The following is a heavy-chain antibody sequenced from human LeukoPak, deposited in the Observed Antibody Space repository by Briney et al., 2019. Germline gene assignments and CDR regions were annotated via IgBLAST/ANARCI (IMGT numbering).Heavy chain of an antibody. J-gene: IGHJ6*03. CDR2: INYGGDT. V-gene: IGHV4-34*01. Sequence: SQTLSLTCGVYGGSFSGYDWSWVRQPPGQGLEWIGEINYGGDTNYNPSLKSRVTISVDTSKNQSSLRVASVTAADTAVYYCARGLGWKVATKGLFYMDVWGEGTTVTVSS. D-gene: IGHD5-12*01. CDR3: ARGLGWKVATKGLFYMDV. CDR1: GGSFSGYD.